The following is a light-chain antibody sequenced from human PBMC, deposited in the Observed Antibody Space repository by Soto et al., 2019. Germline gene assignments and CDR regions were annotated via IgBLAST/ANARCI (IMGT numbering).Light chain of an antibody. CDR2: HTS. V-gene: IGKV3-15*01. CDR1: QTISDN. Sequence: IVLTQSPATLSASPGERATLSCRASQTISDNLAWYQQKPGLPPRLLIYHTSTRASGVPARFSGSGSGTDFSLTISSLQSEDFAVYYCQRYDNWPLIFGGGTKVDIK. J-gene: IGKJ4*01. CDR3: QRYDNWPLI.